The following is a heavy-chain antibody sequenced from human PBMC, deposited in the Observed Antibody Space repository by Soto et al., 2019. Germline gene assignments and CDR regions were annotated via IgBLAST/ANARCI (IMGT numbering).Heavy chain of an antibody. D-gene: IGHD3-3*01. Sequence: PSETLSLTCTVSGDSISGFYWSWIRQPPGKGLEWIGYIYYTGNTNYNPSLTSRVTISVDTSKNQFSLKLSSVTAADTAVYYCARSDFWSGYYTDYWGQGTLVTSPQ. CDR3: ARSDFWSGYYTDY. V-gene: IGHV4-59*08. CDR1: GDSISGFY. J-gene: IGHJ4*02. CDR2: IYYTGNT.